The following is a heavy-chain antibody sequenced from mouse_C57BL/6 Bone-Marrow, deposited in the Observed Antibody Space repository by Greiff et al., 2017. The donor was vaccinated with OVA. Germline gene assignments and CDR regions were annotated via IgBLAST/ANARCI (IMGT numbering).Heavy chain of an antibody. Sequence: VQLQQPGAELVKPGASVKMSCKASGYTFTSYWITWVKQRPGQGLEWIGDIYPGSGSTNYNEKFKSKATLTVDTSSSTAYMQLSSLTSEDSAVDYCASTYGSSGYYFDYWGQGTTLTVSS. CDR2: IYPGSGST. V-gene: IGHV1-55*01. D-gene: IGHD1-1*01. J-gene: IGHJ2*01. CDR3: ASTYGSSGYYFDY. CDR1: GYTFTSYW.